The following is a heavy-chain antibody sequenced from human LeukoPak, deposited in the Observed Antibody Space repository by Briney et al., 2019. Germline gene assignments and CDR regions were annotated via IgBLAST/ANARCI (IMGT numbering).Heavy chain of an antibody. V-gene: IGHV1-69*13. CDR1: GGTFSSYA. Sequence: ASVKVSCKASGGTFSSYAISWVRQAPGQGLEWMGGIIPIFGTANYAQKFQGRVTFTADESTSTAYMELSSLRSEDTAVYYCARDYPGYGDYVFLYYYGMDVWGKGTTVTVSS. J-gene: IGHJ6*04. CDR3: ARDYPGYGDYVFLYYYGMDV. D-gene: IGHD4-17*01. CDR2: IIPIFGTA.